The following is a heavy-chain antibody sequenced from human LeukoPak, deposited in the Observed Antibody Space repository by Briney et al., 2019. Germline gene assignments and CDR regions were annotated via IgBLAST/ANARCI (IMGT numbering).Heavy chain of an antibody. CDR3: ARDEAPTLTTFFDY. V-gene: IGHV3-20*04. D-gene: IGHD4-17*01. J-gene: IGHJ4*02. CDR1: GFTFDDYG. CDR2: INWNGGST. Sequence: GGSLRLSCAASGFTFDDYGMSWVRQAPGKGLEWVSGINWNGGSTGYADSVKGRFTISRDNAKNSLYLQMNSLRAEDTALYYCARDEAPTLTTFFDYWGQGTLVTVSS.